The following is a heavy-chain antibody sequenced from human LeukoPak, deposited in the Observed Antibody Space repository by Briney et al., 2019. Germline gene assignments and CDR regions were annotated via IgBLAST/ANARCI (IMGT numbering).Heavy chain of an antibody. CDR2: INSDGSST. CDR1: GFTFSSYW. Sequence: GGSLRLSCAASGFTFSSYWMHWARQAPGKGLVWVSRINSDGSSTSYADSVKGRFTISRDNAKSTLYLQMNSLRAEDTAVYYCARGSLAAASAAFDIWGQGTMVTVSS. D-gene: IGHD6-13*01. V-gene: IGHV3-74*01. J-gene: IGHJ3*02. CDR3: ARGSLAAASAAFDI.